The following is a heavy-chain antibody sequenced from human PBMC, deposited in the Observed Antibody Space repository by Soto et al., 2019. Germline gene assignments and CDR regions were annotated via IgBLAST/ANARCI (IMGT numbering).Heavy chain of an antibody. CDR3: ARDGRVEARDHDHWYDS. Sequence: QVQLEQSEPEVKRPGASVKVSCKPSGYMFTQYGITWVRQAPGQGLEWMGWISPQNGYTNYAQKFQDRGVMTTDTSTRTTPVGSRHLRPDDTAVDDCARDGRVEARDHDHWYDSWGQGTLVTVAS. V-gene: IGHV1-18*01. CDR1: GYMFTQYG. J-gene: IGHJ5*01. CDR2: ISPQNGYT. D-gene: IGHD1-1*01.